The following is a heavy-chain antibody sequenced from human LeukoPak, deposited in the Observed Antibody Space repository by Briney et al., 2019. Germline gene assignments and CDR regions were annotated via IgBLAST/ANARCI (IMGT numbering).Heavy chain of an antibody. CDR2: ISGSGGST. D-gene: IGHD2-21*02. Sequence: GGSLRLSCAASGFTFINCAMNWVRQARGKGLEWVSAISGSGGSTFYSDSVRSRFTISRDNSKNTLYLQMNSLRAGDTAVYYCAKAARWGLLEIDYWGQGTLVTVSS. CDR3: AKAARWGLLEIDY. J-gene: IGHJ4*02. V-gene: IGHV3-23*01. CDR1: GFTFINCA.